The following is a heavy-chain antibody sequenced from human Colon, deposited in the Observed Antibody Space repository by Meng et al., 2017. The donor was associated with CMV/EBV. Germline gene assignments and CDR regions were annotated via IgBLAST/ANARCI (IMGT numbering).Heavy chain of an antibody. CDR1: GFTCSSSA. D-gene: IGHD3-22*01. Sequence: SGFTCSSSAMSWVSQAREKGLEWISAVRQTSARTYYADSVKGRFTISRDNSKNTLYLQLTSLRAEDTAVYYCAKENSDSSGFDLDYWGQGTLVTVSS. V-gene: IGHV3-23*01. CDR2: VRQTSART. CDR3: AKENSDSSGFDLDY. J-gene: IGHJ4*02.